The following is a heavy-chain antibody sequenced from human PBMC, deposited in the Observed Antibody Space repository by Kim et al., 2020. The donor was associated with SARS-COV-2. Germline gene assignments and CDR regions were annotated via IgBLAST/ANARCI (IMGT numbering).Heavy chain of an antibody. CDR3: AKDWSYGDYVGTLNAFDI. J-gene: IGHJ3*02. CDR2: ISWNSGSI. CDR1: GFTFDDYA. V-gene: IGHV3-9*01. Sequence: GGSLRLSCAASGFTFDDYAMHWVRQAPGKGLEWVSGISWNSGSIGYADSVKGRFTISRDNAKNSLYLQMNSLRAEDTALYYCAKDWSYGDYVGTLNAFDIWGQGTMVTVSS. D-gene: IGHD4-17*01.